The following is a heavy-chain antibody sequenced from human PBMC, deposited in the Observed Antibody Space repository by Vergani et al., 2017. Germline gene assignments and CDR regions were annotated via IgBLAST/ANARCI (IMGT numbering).Heavy chain of an antibody. CDR1: GGSFSGYY. V-gene: IGHV4-34*01. J-gene: IGHJ4*02. Sequence: QVQLQQWGAGLLKPSETLSLTCAVYGGSFSGYYWSWIRQSPGKGLEWIGEIYHSGSTNYNPSLKSRVTISVDKSKNQFSLKLSSVTAADTAVYYCASNGYYCLDYWGRGTLVTVSS. D-gene: IGHD3-22*01. CDR2: IYHSGST. CDR3: ASNGYYCLDY.